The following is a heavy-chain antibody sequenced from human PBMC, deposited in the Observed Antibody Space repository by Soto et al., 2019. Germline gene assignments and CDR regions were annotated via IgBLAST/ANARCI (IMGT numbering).Heavy chain of an antibody. CDR2: ISSSGSTI. CDR1: GFTFSDYY. CDR3: VTSTEYCCGGSCYSDAFDI. Sequence: PGGSLRLSCAASGFTFSDYYMSWIRQAPGKGLEWVSYISSSGSTIYYAESVKGRFTISRDNAKNSLYLQMNSLRAEDTAVYYCVTSTEYCCGGSCYSDAFDIWGQGTMVTVSS. D-gene: IGHD2-15*01. V-gene: IGHV3-11*01. J-gene: IGHJ3*02.